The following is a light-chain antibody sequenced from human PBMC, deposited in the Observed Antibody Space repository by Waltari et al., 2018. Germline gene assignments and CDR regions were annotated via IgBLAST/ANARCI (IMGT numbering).Light chain of an antibody. CDR2: DSI. V-gene: IGKV3-11*01. J-gene: IGKJ4*01. Sequence: EIVLTQSPATLSLSPGERATLSCRASQSITNSLAWYQQKPGQAPRLLIYDSINRATGIPARFSGGGSGTDFTLTITSLEPEDFAFYYCQHRSTWPPTFGGGTNVVL. CDR1: QSITNS. CDR3: QHRSTWPPT.